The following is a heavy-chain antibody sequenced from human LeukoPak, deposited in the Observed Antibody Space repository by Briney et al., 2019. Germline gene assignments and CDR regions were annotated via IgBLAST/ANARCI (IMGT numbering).Heavy chain of an antibody. V-gene: IGHV3-30*18. CDR1: GFSFSNFG. D-gene: IGHD6-19*01. Sequence: GGSLRLSCAASGFSFSNFGMHWVRQAPGKGLEWVAVISSDGNNKFHADSVKGRFTISRDNSKNMLDLQMNSLRAEDTAVYYCAKATPYSSGWSRAFDIWGQGTMVTVSS. CDR2: ISSDGNNK. J-gene: IGHJ3*02. CDR3: AKATPYSSGWSRAFDI.